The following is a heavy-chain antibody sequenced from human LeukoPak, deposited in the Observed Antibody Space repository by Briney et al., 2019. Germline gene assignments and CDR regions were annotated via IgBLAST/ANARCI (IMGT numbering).Heavy chain of an antibody. CDR3: ARGITHKRRGHDY. CDR1: GYTFTSYD. Sequence: GASGKLSCTAAGYTFTSYDINWVRQATGHGLGGMGWMNPKSGNTGYAQKFQGRVTMTRNTSISTAYMELSSLRSEDTAVYYCARGITHKRRGHDYWGQGTLVTVSS. D-gene: IGHD3-10*01. V-gene: IGHV1-8*01. CDR2: MNPKSGNT. J-gene: IGHJ4*02.